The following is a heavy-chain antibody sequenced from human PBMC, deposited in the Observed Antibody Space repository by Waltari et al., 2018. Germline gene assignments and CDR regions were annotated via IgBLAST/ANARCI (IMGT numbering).Heavy chain of an antibody. Sequence: QVQLVQSGAEVKKPGASVKVSCKASGYTFPGHYMHWVRPAPGPGLEWMGWINPNSGGTNYAQKFQGWVTMTRDTSISTAYMELSRLRSDDTAVYYCAREVAVAGTGGYYYGMGVWGQGTTVTVSS. CDR3: AREVAVAGTGGYYYGMGV. J-gene: IGHJ6*02. V-gene: IGHV1-2*04. CDR2: INPNSGGT. CDR1: GYTFPGHY. D-gene: IGHD6-19*01.